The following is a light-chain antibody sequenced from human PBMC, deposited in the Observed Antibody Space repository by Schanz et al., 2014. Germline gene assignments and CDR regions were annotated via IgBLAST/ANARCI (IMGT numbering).Light chain of an antibody. CDR3: QQFYTTPVT. CDR1: QSVFYSSNNKNY. CDR2: WAS. J-gene: IGKJ5*01. V-gene: IGKV4-1*01. Sequence: DIVMTQSPDSLAVSLGERVTIHCKSSQSVFYSSNNKNYLAWYQHKPGQPPNLLIYWASTRESGVPDRFSGSGSGTDFTLTISSLQAEDVAIYYCQQFYTTPVTFGQGTRLEIK.